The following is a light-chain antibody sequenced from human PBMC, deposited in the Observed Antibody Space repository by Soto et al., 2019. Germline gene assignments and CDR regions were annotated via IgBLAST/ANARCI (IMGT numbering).Light chain of an antibody. Sequence: DIQMTQSPSSLSASVGDRVTITCRASQSISSYLNWYQQKPGKAPKLLIYAASSLQSGVPSRFSGRGSGTDFTLTISSLQPEDFATYYCQQSYSTPLTFVGGTKVDIK. CDR1: QSISSY. J-gene: IGKJ4*01. CDR2: AAS. V-gene: IGKV1-39*01. CDR3: QQSYSTPLT.